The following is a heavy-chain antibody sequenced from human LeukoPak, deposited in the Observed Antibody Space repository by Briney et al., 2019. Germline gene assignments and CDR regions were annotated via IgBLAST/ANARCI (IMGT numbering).Heavy chain of an antibody. V-gene: IGHV3-33*06. J-gene: IGHJ4*02. CDR1: GLTFSNYA. Sequence: GGSLRLSCAASGLTFSNYAMHWVRQAPGKGLKWVAVIWFDGSNEYYADSVKGRFTISRDSSKNTLYLHMNSLRAEDTAVYYCAKGESYSGSYSLYWGQGTLVTVSS. D-gene: IGHD1-26*01. CDR2: IWFDGSNE. CDR3: AKGESYSGSYSLY.